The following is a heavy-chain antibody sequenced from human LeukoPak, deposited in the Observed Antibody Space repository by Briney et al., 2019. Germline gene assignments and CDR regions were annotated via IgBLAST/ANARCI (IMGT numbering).Heavy chain of an antibody. CDR1: GFTFSNYA. V-gene: IGHV3-23*01. J-gene: IGHJ4*02. CDR3: AKQSPYGGRLGVDDD. CDR2: INTNSGSI. D-gene: IGHD1-26*01. Sequence: GGSLRLSCAASGFTFSNYAMSWVRQAPGKGPEWVSAINTNSGSIYYTDSVKGRLTTSRDNSKNTLYLQMNDLRPEDTAVYSCAKQSPYGGRLGVDDDWGRGTLVTVSS.